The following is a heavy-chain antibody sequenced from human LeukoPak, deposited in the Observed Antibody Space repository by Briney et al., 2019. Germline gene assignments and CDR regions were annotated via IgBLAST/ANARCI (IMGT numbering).Heavy chain of an antibody. CDR1: GGSISSSSYY. CDR2: IYYSVST. Sequence: SETLSLTCTVSGGSISSSSYYWGWIRQPPGKGLEWVGFIYYSVSTYYNPSLKSRVTISVDTSKNQFSLKLSSVTAADTAVYYCAGRLWRRDGYNLSAFDIWGQGTMVTVSS. D-gene: IGHD5-24*01. J-gene: IGHJ3*02. V-gene: IGHV4-39*01. CDR3: AGRLWRRDGYNLSAFDI.